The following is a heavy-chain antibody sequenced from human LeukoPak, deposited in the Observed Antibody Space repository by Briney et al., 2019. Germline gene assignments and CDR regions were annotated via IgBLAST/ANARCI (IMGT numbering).Heavy chain of an antibody. CDR1: GITFSIYW. CDR2: IKQDGSEK. J-gene: IGHJ4*02. D-gene: IGHD3-10*01. Sequence: GGSLRLSCGASGITFSIYWMTWVRQAPGKGLEWVANIKQDGSEKNYVDSVKGRFTISRDNAKNTLYLQMNSLRAEDTAVYYCARDQRAGSVDYWGQGTLVTVSS. CDR3: ARDQRAGSVDY. V-gene: IGHV3-7*01.